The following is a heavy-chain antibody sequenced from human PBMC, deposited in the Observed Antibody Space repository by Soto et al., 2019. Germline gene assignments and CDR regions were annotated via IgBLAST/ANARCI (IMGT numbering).Heavy chain of an antibody. D-gene: IGHD3-3*01. CDR3: ARGPWSGYSSWGYLDY. Sequence: SVKVSCKASGGTFSSCAISWVRQAPGQGLEWMGGIIPIFGTANYAQKFQGRVTITADESTSTAYMELSSLRSEDTAVYYCARGPWSGYSSWGYLDYWGQGTLVTVS. J-gene: IGHJ4*02. CDR2: IIPIFGTA. V-gene: IGHV1-69*13. CDR1: GGTFSSCA.